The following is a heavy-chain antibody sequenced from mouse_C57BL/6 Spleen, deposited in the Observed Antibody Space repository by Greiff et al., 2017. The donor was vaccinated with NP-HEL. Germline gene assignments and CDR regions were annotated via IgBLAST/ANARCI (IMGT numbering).Heavy chain of an antibody. CDR3: TREGYPYAMDY. V-gene: IGHV5-9-1*02. D-gene: IGHD2-2*01. Sequence: EVMLVESGEGLVKPGGSLKLSCAASGFTFSSYAMSWVRQTPEKRLEWVAYISRGGDYIYYADTVKGRFTISRDNARNTLYLQMSSLKSEDTAMYYCTREGYPYAMDYWGQGTSVTVSS. CDR1: GFTFSSYA. J-gene: IGHJ4*01. CDR2: ISRGGDYI.